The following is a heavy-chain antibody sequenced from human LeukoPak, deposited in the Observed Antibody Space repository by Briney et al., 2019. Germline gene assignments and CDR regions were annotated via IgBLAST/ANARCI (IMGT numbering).Heavy chain of an antibody. CDR3: TSSFEELLRVDAFDI. Sequence: GGSLRLSCVASGITFSTYSMNWVRQAPGKGLEWVGRIKSKTDGGTTDYAAPVKGRFTISRDDSKNTLYLQMNSLKTEDTAVYYCTSSFEELLRVDAFDIWGQGTMVTVSS. D-gene: IGHD1-26*01. J-gene: IGHJ3*02. CDR2: IKSKTDGGTT. V-gene: IGHV3-15*01. CDR1: GITFSTYS.